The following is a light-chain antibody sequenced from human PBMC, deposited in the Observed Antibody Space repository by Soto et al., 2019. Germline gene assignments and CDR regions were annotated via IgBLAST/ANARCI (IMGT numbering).Light chain of an antibody. J-gene: IGKJ1*01. Sequence: DIQMTQSPSSLSASVGDRVTITCRASQGISNYLAWYQQKPGKVPKLLIYAASTLQSGVPSRFSGSGSGTDFNLTISSLQPEDVANYYCQKYNSAPRTFRQGTKVEIK. CDR1: QGISNY. CDR3: QKYNSAPRT. V-gene: IGKV1-27*01. CDR2: AAS.